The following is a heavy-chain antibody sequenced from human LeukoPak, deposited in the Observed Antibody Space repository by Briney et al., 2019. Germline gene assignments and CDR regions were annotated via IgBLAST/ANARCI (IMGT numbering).Heavy chain of an antibody. D-gene: IGHD6-6*01. CDR1: GGSVSNYY. J-gene: IGHJ4*02. CDR3: ARHFAYSSSSYFDY. CDR2: VYYTGST. V-gene: IGHV4-59*08. Sequence: SEPLSLPCSVSGGSVSNYYWSWIRQPPGKGLEWIGYVYYTGSTNYNPSLKSRVTMFEDKSKNQFSLRLYSVTVADTAVYYCARHFAYSSSSYFDYWGQGSLVTVSS.